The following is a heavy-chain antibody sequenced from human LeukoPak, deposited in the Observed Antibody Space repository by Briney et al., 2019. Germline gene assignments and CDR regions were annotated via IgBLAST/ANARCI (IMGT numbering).Heavy chain of an antibody. CDR2: MNPNSGNT. CDR3: ARGLAVDSYYYDSSGYEDY. J-gene: IGHJ4*02. Sequence: ASVKVSCKASGYTFTSYDINWVRQATGQGLEWMGWMNPNSGNTGYAQKFQGGATMTRNTSISTAYMELSSLRSEDTAVYYCARGLAVDSYYYDSSGYEDYWGQGTLVTVSS. CDR1: GYTFTSYD. D-gene: IGHD3-22*01. V-gene: IGHV1-8*01.